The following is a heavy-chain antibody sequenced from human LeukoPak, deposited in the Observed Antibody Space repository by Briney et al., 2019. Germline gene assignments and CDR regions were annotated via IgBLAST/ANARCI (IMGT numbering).Heavy chain of an antibody. CDR2: INHSGST. V-gene: IGHV4-34*01. CDR3: ARNLYDDSGSMGIYTFDN. D-gene: IGHD3-22*01. CDR1: GGSFSGYY. J-gene: IGHJ4*02. Sequence: SETLSLTCDVYGGSFSGYYWSWIRQPPWKGLEWIGEINHSGSTNYNPSLKSRVTISVDTSKNQFSLKLRSVTAADTAVYYCARNLYDDSGSMGIYTFDNWGQGTLVTVSS.